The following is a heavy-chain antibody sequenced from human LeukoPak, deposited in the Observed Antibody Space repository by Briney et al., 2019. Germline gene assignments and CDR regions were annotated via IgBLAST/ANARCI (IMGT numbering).Heavy chain of an antibody. D-gene: IGHD3-10*01. CDR2: ISNRISTI. CDR1: GFTFSRYS. CDR3: ARDLDYYGSGNDY. J-gene: IGHJ4*02. V-gene: IGHV3-48*02. Sequence: WGSLRLSCAASGFTFSRYSMNWVRQAPGKGLEWVSYISNRISTIHYADSVKGRFTISRDNAKNSLYLQMNSLRDEDTAVYYCARDLDYYGSGNDYWGQGTLVTVSS.